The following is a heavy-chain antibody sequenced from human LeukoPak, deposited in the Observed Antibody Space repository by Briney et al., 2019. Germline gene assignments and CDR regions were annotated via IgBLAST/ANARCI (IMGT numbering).Heavy chain of an antibody. V-gene: IGHV1-2*02. Sequence: ASVKVSCKASGYTFTGYYMHWVRQAPGQGLQWMGWINPHSGGTTHVQKFQGRVTITADESTSTAYMELSSLRSEDTAVYYCARGSHYDILTGHFDYWGQGTLVTVSS. D-gene: IGHD3-9*01. J-gene: IGHJ4*02. CDR3: ARGSHYDILTGHFDY. CDR2: INPHSGGT. CDR1: GYTFTGYY.